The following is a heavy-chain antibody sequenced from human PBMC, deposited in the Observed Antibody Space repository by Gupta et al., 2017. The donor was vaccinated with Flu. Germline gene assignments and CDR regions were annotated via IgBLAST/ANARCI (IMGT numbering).Heavy chain of an antibody. J-gene: IGHJ4*02. CDR2: IYFDGRT. CDR3: ARLRYCATSSCSSMDY. D-gene: IGHD2-2*01. Sequence: YGGWVRQPPGKGLEWIGSIYFDGRTYYNPSLKGRVTISLDTSQNQFSLNLRSVTAADTAIHYCARLRYCATSSCSSMDYWGQGALVTVSS. V-gene: IGHV4-39*01. CDR1: Y.